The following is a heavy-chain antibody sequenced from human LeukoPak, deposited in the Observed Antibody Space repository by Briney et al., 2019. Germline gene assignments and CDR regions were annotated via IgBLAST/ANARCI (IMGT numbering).Heavy chain of an antibody. CDR2: INTNTGNP. D-gene: IGHD4-17*01. V-gene: IGHV7-4-1*02. J-gene: IGHJ4*02. Sequence: ASVKVSCKASGYTFNIYAMRCMRQAPGQGLEWMGWINTNTGNPTYAQGFTGRFVFSLDTSVSTAYLQINSLKAEDTAVYYCARDRGYGDYGNDYWGQGTLVTVSS. CDR1: GYTFNIYA. CDR3: ARDRGYGDYGNDY.